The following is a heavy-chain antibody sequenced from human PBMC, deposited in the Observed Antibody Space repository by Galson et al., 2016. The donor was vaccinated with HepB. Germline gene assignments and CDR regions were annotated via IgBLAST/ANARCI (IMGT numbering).Heavy chain of an antibody. V-gene: IGHV1-2*02. J-gene: IGHJ3*01. Sequence: SVKVSCKASGHTFSDSYIHWVRQAPGQGLQWVAWISPISGGTKTAQNFQGRVTVTRDPSITTAYMHLSSLISDDTAVYFCAAASHQHGDYGEWDAYDVWGQGTVVTVSS. CDR2: ISPISGGT. D-gene: IGHD4-17*01. CDR1: GHTFSDSY. CDR3: AAASHQHGDYGEWDAYDV.